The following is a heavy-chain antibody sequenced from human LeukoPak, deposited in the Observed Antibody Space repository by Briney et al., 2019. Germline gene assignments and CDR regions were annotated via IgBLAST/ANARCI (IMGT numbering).Heavy chain of an antibody. CDR1: GFIFRNYE. CDR2: ISYDATNN. CDR3: VRSGTAMVMPYYFDY. V-gene: IGHV3-30*04. Sequence: GGSLRLSCAASGFIFRNYEMHWVRQAPGKGLEWVASISYDATNNYYADSVKGRFTISRDNSKNTVYLQMNNLRIEDTAVYYCVRSGTAMVMPYYFDYWGQGTLVTVSS. D-gene: IGHD5-18*01. J-gene: IGHJ4*02.